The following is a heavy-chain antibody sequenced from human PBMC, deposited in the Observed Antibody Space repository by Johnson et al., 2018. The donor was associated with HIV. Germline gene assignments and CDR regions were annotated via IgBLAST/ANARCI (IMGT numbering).Heavy chain of an antibody. CDR1: GFTFSSFA. V-gene: IGHV3-23*01. CDR3: AKDRSTGWYPAFDI. CDR2: ISGRGGST. J-gene: IGHJ3*02. D-gene: IGHD6-19*01. Sequence: VLLLDSGGGLIQTGGSLRLSCEASGFTFSSFAMNWVRQAPGKGLEWVSAISGRGGSTYYADSVKGRFTISRDNSKNTLYLQMNSLRAEDTALYYCAKDRSTGWYPAFDIWGQGTMVTVSS.